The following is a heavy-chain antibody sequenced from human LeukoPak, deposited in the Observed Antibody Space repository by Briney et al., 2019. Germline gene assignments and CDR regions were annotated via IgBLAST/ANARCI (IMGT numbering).Heavy chain of an antibody. J-gene: IGHJ3*02. CDR3: ASSPAGTADFDI. D-gene: IGHD6-13*01. Sequence: SETLSLTCSVSGVSIRDYYWTWIRQPPGKGLEWIGYVSYSGSTDYNPSLKSRVTISIDTSKNQFSLKLSSVTAADTAVYYCASSPAGTADFDIWGQGTMATVSS. CDR1: GVSIRDYY. CDR2: VSYSGST. V-gene: IGHV4-59*08.